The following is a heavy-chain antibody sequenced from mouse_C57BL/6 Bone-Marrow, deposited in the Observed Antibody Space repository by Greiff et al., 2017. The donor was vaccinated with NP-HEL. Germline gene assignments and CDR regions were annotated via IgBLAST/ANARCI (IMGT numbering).Heavy chain of an antibody. CDR3: ARERYSNLDY. V-gene: IGHV5-4*01. CDR1: GFTFSRYA. Sequence: EVQLVESGGGLVKPGGSLKLSCAASGFTFSRYAMSWVRQTPEKRLEWVATISDGGSYTYYPDNVKGRVTISRDNAKNNLYLQMSHLKSEDTAMYYCARERYSNLDYWGQGTTLTVSS. CDR2: ISDGGSYT. D-gene: IGHD2-5*01. J-gene: IGHJ2*01.